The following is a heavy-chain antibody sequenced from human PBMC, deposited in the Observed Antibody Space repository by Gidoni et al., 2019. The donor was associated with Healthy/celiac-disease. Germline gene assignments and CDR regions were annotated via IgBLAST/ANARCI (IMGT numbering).Heavy chain of an antibody. CDR2: ISGSGGST. Sequence: EVQLLESGGGLVQPGGSLRLYCAASGFTFSRYAMSWVRQAPGKGLEGVSAISGSGGSTYYADSVKVRFTISRDNSKNTLYLQMNSLRAEDTAVYYGAKMAAEYCSGGSCYGNWFDPWGQGTLVTVSS. CDR3: AKMAAEYCSGGSCYGNWFDP. D-gene: IGHD2-15*01. V-gene: IGHV3-23*01. J-gene: IGHJ5*02. CDR1: GFTFSRYA.